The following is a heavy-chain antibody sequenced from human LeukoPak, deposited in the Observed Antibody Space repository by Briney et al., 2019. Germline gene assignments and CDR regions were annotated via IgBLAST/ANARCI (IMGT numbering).Heavy chain of an antibody. Sequence: ASVKVSCKASGYTFTSYGISWVRQAPGQGLEWMGWISAYNGNTNYAQKLQGRVTMTTDTSTSTAYMELRSLRSEDTAVYYCARAPANKYDSRLSEDYWGQGTLVTVSS. J-gene: IGHJ4*02. CDR1: GYTFTSYG. D-gene: IGHD3-22*01. CDR2: ISAYNGNT. CDR3: ARAPANKYDSRLSEDY. V-gene: IGHV1-18*01.